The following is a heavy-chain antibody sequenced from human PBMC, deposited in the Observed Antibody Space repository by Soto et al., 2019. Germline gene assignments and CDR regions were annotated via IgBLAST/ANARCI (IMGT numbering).Heavy chain of an antibody. CDR3: AKEMVTSAFDI. Sequence: QVQLVESGGGVVQPGRSLRLSCAASGFTFSSYGMHWVRQAPGKGLEWVAVISYDGSNKYYADSVKGRFTISRDNTKNTLYLQMNSLRAEDTAVYYFAKEMVTSAFDIWGQGTMVTVSS. D-gene: IGHD5-18*01. V-gene: IGHV3-30*18. J-gene: IGHJ3*02. CDR1: GFTFSSYG. CDR2: ISYDGSNK.